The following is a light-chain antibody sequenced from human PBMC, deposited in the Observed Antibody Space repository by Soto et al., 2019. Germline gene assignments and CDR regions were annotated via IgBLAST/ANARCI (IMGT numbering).Light chain of an antibody. Sequence: DVQMTQFPSTLSASVGDSVTITCRASQSVSSCLAWYQQKPWTATNLLIYAASRVESGLPSRFSGSGSGTESPLTSSSLQHDYATTFYYQQNNEYTWTFGQGTKVDIK. V-gene: IGKV1-5*01. J-gene: IGKJ1*01. CDR3: QQNNEYTWT. CDR2: AAS. CDR1: QSVSSC.